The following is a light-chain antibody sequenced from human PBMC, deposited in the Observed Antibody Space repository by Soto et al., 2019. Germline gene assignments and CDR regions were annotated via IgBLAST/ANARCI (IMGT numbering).Light chain of an antibody. Sequence: EIVMTQSPATLSVSPGERATLSCRASQSVSSNLAWYQQKPGQAPRLLIYGASTRATGIPARFSGSGSGTEFTLTISSLQSEEFATYYCQQLNAYPLTFGQGTRLEIK. CDR1: QSVSSN. CDR3: QQLNAYPLT. V-gene: IGKV3-15*01. J-gene: IGKJ5*01. CDR2: GAS.